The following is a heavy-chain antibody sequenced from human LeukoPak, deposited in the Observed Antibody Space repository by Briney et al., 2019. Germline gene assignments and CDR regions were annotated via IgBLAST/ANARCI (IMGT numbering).Heavy chain of an antibody. Sequence: GASVKVSCKASGGTFSSYAISWVRQAPGQGLEWMGGIIPIFGTTNYAQKFQGRVTITADESTSTAYMELSSLRPEDTAVYYCAKDSKRWKTYYYEAGSYYFDYWGQGTRVTVSS. CDR2: IIPIFGTT. V-gene: IGHV1-69*13. CDR1: GGTFSSYA. D-gene: IGHD3-10*01. CDR3: AKDSKRWKTYYYEAGSYYFDY. J-gene: IGHJ4*02.